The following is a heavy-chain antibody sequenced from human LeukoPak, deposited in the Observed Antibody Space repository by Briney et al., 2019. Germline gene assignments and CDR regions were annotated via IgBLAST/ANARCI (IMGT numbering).Heavy chain of an antibody. D-gene: IGHD3-10*01. CDR3: ARASSQYYYGSGKNNWFGP. CDR1: GFTFSDYY. J-gene: IGHJ5*02. V-gene: IGHV3-11*01. Sequence: GGSLRLSCAASGFTFSDYYMSWIRQAPGKGLEGVSYISSSGSTIYYADSVKGRFTISRDNAKNSLYLQMNSLRAEDTAVYYCARASSQYYYGSGKNNWFGPWGQGTLVTVSS. CDR2: ISSSGSTI.